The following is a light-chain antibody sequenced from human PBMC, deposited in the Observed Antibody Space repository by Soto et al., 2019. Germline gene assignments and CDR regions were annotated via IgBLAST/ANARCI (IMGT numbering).Light chain of an antibody. CDR2: GNS. V-gene: IGLV1-40*01. Sequence: QSVLTQPPSVSGAPGQRVTISCTGSSSNIGAGYHVHWYQQLPGTAPKLLIYGNSNRPSGVPDRFSGSKSGTSASLAITGLQAEDEADYYSQSYDSSLSVSVFGGGTKLTVL. J-gene: IGLJ3*02. CDR1: SSNIGAGYH. CDR3: QSYDSSLSVSV.